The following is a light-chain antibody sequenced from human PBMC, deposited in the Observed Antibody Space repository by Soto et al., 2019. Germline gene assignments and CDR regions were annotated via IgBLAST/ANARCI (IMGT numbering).Light chain of an antibody. CDR2: AAS. Sequence: RGTIPWRASQSISSYLNWYQQKPGKAPKLLIYAASSLQGGVPSRFSGSGSGTEFTLTISSLQPEDFATYYCQQLYTYPLTFGGGTKVDIK. V-gene: IGKV1-9*01. CDR3: QQLYTYPLT. CDR1: QSISSY. J-gene: IGKJ4*02.